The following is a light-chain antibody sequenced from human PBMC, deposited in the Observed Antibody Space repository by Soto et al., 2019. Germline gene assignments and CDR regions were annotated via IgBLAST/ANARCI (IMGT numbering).Light chain of an antibody. CDR2: VNSDGSH. CDR1: SGHSNYA. J-gene: IGLJ3*02. V-gene: IGLV4-69*01. CDR3: QTWDTGIRV. Sequence: QLVLTQSPSASASLGASVKLTCTLSSGHSNYAIAWHQQQPEKGPRYLMKVNSDGSHSKGDGFPDRFSGSSSGAERYLTISSLQSEDEADYYCQTWDTGIRVFGGGTKVTVL.